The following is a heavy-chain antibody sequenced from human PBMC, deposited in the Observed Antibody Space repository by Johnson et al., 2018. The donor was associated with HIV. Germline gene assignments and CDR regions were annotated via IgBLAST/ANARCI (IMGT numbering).Heavy chain of an antibody. CDR2: IKQDGSEK. Sequence: VQLVESGGGVVQPGGSLRLSCAAFGFTFSTYGIHWVRQAPGKGLEWVANIKQDGSEKYYVDSVKGRFTISRDNAKNTLYLQMNSLRAEDTAVYYCARQLKYYYDSSGYNDAFDMWGQGTMVTVSS. CDR1: GFTFSTYG. D-gene: IGHD3-22*01. CDR3: ARQLKYYYDSSGYNDAFDM. J-gene: IGHJ3*02. V-gene: IGHV3-7*01.